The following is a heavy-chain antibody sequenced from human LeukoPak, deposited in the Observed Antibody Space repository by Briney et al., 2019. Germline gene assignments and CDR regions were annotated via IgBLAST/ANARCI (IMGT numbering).Heavy chain of an antibody. D-gene: IGHD4-11*01. CDR1: GFTFKNCA. Sequence: GGSLRLFCVASGFTFKNCAMSWVRQAPGKGLECVSGINSGGHKYYADSVKGRFTNSRDSSKNTLSLQMNSLTTEDTAVYYCAKDDSMTLDHFDYWGQGALVTVSS. V-gene: IGHV3-23*01. J-gene: IGHJ4*02. CDR2: INSGGHK. CDR3: AKDDSMTLDHFDY.